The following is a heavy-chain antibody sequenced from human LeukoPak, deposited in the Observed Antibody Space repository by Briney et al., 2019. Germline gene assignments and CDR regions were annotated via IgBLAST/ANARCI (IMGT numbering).Heavy chain of an antibody. CDR3: YYYDSSGHDY. D-gene: IGHD3-22*01. CDR1: GYSFTGYY. V-gene: IGHV1-2*02. Sequence: GASVKVSCKASGYSFTGYYMHWVRQAPGQGLEWMGWINPNIGGTDYAQQFQGRLTMTRDTSISTAYMELSRLRSDDTAEYYCYYYDSSGHDYWGQGTLVTVSS. CDR2: INPNIGGT. J-gene: IGHJ4*02.